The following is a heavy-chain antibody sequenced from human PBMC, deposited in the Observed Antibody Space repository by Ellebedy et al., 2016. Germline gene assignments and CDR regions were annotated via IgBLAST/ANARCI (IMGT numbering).Heavy chain of an antibody. D-gene: IGHD2-8*02. Sequence: ASVKVSCKVSGYTLTEFSMHWVRQAPGKGLEWMGGFDPEDGEVVYAQKFQGRVTMTEDTSTDTAYMELSSLRSEDTAVYYCARGGWSTLVATGGHWYYAMDVWGRGTTVNVSS. CDR1: GYTLTEFS. CDR3: ARGGWSTLVATGGHWYYAMDV. CDR2: FDPEDGEV. V-gene: IGHV1-24*01. J-gene: IGHJ6*02.